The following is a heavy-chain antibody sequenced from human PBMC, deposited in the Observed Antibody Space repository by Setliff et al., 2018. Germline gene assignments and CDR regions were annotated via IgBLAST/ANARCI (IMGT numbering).Heavy chain of an antibody. V-gene: IGHV4-61*09. CDR3: VRMSGFLHMDV. J-gene: IGHJ6*03. CDR2: IYASWST. CDR1: GDSINSRTNY. Sequence: LSLTCTVSGDSINSRTNYWSWIRQPAGKGPEWIGHIYASWSTNYNPSLKSRVTISLDTSKNQFFLKLSSVTAADTAVYYCVRMSGFLHMDVWGKGTTVTVSS. D-gene: IGHD3-3*01.